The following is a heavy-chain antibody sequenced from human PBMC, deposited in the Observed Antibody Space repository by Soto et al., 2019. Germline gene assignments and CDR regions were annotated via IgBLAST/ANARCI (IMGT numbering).Heavy chain of an antibody. CDR1: GFTFSTHG. J-gene: IGHJ5*02. CDR2: IWSDGSNK. D-gene: IGHD3-16*02. CDR3: ARDRYTNWFDP. V-gene: IGHV3-33*01. Sequence: PGGSLRLSCAASGFTFSTHGMHWVRQAPGKGLEWVAIIWSDGSNKYYTDSVKGRFTISRDNSKKTLYLHMNSLRAEDTAVYYCARDRYTNWFDPWGQGTLVTVS.